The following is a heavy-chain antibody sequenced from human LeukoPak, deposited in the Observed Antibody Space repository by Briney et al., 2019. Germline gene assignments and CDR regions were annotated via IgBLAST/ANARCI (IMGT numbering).Heavy chain of an antibody. CDR1: GYTFTSYD. CDR2: INPNSGDT. Sequence: ASVKVSCKASGYTFTSYDIHWVRQATGQGLEWMGWINPNSGDTGYAQKFQGRVTLTRSTSISTVYMELSSLRSEDTAVYYCAREFLGYDILTDRNWFDPWGQGTLSPSPQ. J-gene: IGHJ5*02. D-gene: IGHD3-9*01. CDR3: AREFLGYDILTDRNWFDP. V-gene: IGHV1-8*01.